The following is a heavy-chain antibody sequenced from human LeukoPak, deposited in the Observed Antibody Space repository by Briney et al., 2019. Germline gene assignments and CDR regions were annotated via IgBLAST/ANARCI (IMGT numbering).Heavy chain of an antibody. D-gene: IGHD3-10*01. CDR1: GFNFNSYW. Sequence: PGGSLRLSCAASGFNFNSYWMSWVRQAPGKGLECVANIKQDGSEMYFVDSVKGRFTISRDNAKSSLYLQMNSLRGEDTAVYYCARARYGSGGYFFDFWGQGTLVTVSS. CDR2: IKQDGSEM. CDR3: ARARYGSGGYFFDF. J-gene: IGHJ4*02. V-gene: IGHV3-7*04.